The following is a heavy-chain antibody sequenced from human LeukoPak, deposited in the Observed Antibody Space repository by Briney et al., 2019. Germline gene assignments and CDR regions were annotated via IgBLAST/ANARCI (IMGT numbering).Heavy chain of an antibody. Sequence: GGSLRLSCAASGLTFSSYTMNWVRQAPGKGLEWVSSIISSYNYIFYADSVKGRFSISRDNAKNSLYLQINSLRAEDTAVYYCASDPSGPAAIPGFDHWGQGTLVTVSS. CDR1: GLTFSSYT. D-gene: IGHD2-2*01. CDR3: ASDPSGPAAIPGFDH. J-gene: IGHJ4*02. V-gene: IGHV3-21*01. CDR2: IISSYNYI.